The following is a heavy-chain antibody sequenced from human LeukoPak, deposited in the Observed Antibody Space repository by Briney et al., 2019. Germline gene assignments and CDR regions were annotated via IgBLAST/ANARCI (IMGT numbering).Heavy chain of an antibody. CDR1: GASISGYS. V-gene: IGHV4-4*07. Sequence: SETLSLTCTVSGASISGYSWNWLRQPAGKGLEWIGRIYTSGSTKYNTSLKSRVTMSVDTSKNQFSLKLSSVTAADTAVYYCARATSGHYYYFDYWGQGTLVTVSS. J-gene: IGHJ4*02. D-gene: IGHD3-22*01. CDR3: ARATSGHYYYFDY. CDR2: IYTSGST.